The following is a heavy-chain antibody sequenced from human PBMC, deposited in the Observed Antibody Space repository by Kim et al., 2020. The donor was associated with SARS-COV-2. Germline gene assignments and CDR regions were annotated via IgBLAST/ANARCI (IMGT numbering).Heavy chain of an antibody. CDR2: TYYRSKWYN. D-gene: IGHD2-15*01. J-gene: IGHJ4*02. CDR1: GDSVSSNSAA. V-gene: IGHV6-1*01. Sequence: SQTLSLTCAISGDSVSSNSAAWNWIRQSPSRGLEWLGRTYYRSKWYNDYAVSVKSRITINPDTSKNQFSRQLNSVTPEDTAVYYCARGGTGYCSGGSCYPTNFDYWGQGTLVTVSS. CDR3: ARGGTGYCSGGSCYPTNFDY.